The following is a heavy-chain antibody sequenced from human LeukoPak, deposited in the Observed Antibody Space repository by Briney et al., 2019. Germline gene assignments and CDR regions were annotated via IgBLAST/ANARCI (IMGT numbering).Heavy chain of an antibody. J-gene: IGHJ6*02. CDR2: ISAYNGNT. CDR3: AREGLFVLMVYAIDYYYYGMDV. D-gene: IGHD2-8*01. Sequence: ASVKVSCKASGGTFSSYAISWVRQAPGQGLEWMGWISAYNGNTNYAQKLQGRVTMTTDTSTSAAYMELRSLTSDDTAVYYCAREGLFVLMVYAIDYYYYGMDVWGQGTTVTVSS. CDR1: GGTFSSYA. V-gene: IGHV1-18*01.